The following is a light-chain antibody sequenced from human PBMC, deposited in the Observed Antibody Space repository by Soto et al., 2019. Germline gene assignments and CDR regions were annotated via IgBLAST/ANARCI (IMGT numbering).Light chain of an antibody. V-gene: IGKV1-9*01. J-gene: IGKJ2*01. CDR2: SAS. CDR1: QGISSY. CDR3: QQLNSYPYT. Sequence: DIQLTQSPSFLSASVGDRVTITCRASQGISSYLDWYQQKPGKAPKLLSYSASTLQSGVPSRFSGSGSGTEFTLTISSLQPEDFATYYCQQLNSYPYTFGQGTKLEIK.